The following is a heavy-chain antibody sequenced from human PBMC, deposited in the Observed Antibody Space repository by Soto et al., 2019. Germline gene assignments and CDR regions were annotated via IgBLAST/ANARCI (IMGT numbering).Heavy chain of an antibody. Sequence: QVQLQESGPGLVKPSETLSLTCTVSGGSLSSYYWSWIRQPPGKGLEWIGYIYYTGYTTYKPSIKSRVTISLDSSKNQFSLKLTSVSAADTAVYYCARLGGYYQSLDSWGQGTLVTVSA. CDR2: IYYTGYT. CDR3: ARLGGYYQSLDS. CDR1: GGSLSSYY. D-gene: IGHD3-22*01. V-gene: IGHV4-59*08. J-gene: IGHJ5*01.